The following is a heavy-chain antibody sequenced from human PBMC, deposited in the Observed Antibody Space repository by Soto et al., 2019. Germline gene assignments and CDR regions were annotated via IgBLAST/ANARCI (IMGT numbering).Heavy chain of an antibody. Sequence: ASVKVSCKASGYTFTSYDINWVRQATGQGLEWMGWMNPNSGNTGYAQKFQGRVTMTRNTSISTAYMELSSLRSEDTAVYYCARGGSGVYYYYYYMDVWGKGTTVTVSS. J-gene: IGHJ6*03. CDR2: MNPNSGNT. CDR1: GYTFTSYD. CDR3: ARGGSGVYYYYYYMDV. V-gene: IGHV1-8*01. D-gene: IGHD3-10*01.